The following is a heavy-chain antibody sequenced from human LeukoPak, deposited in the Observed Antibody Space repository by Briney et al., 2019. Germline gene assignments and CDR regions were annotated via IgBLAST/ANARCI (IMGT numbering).Heavy chain of an antibody. V-gene: IGHV3-23*01. D-gene: IGHD2/OR15-2a*01. CDR1: GFTFSDCG. J-gene: IGHJ2*01. CDR3: AKSSTPRGPYFRLYFDL. Sequence: PGGSLRLSCAASGFTFSDCGMTWGRQAPGKGLDWVSLMSGCGGFTYYADSVKGRLTISRDNSENTLYLQMNSLQAEDSAIYSCAKSSTPRGPYFRLYFDLWGRGTLVTVS. CDR2: MSGCGGFT.